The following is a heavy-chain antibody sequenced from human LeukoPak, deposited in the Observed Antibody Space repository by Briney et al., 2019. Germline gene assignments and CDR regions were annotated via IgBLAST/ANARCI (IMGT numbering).Heavy chain of an antibody. CDR3: AKGRWFGESSSYYFDY. CDR2: ISGSGGST. J-gene: IGHJ4*02. Sequence: GGSLRLSCAASGFTFSGYAMSWVRQAPGKGLEWVSAISGSGGSTYYADSVKGRFTISRDNSKNTLYLQMNSLGAEDTAVYYCAKGRWFGESSSYYFDYWGQGILVTVSS. V-gene: IGHV3-23*01. CDR1: GFTFSGYA. D-gene: IGHD3-10*01.